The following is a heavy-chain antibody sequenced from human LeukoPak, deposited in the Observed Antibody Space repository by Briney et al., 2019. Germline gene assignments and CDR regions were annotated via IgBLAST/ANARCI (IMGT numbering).Heavy chain of an antibody. V-gene: IGHV3-53*01. CDR3: ARDLAAGGTYPHY. CDR2: IYGGGST. J-gene: IGHJ4*02. D-gene: IGHD6-13*01. CDR1: GFTVSSNY. Sequence: GGSLRLSCAAPGFTVSSNYMSWVRQAPAKGPAWVSVIYGGGSTYYADSVKGRFTISRDNSKNTLYLQMNSLRAEDTAVYYCARDLAAGGTYPHYWGQGTLVTVSS.